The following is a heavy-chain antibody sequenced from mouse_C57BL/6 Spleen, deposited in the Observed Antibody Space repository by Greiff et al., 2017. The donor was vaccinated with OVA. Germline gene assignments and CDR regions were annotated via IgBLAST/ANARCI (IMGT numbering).Heavy chain of an antibody. J-gene: IGHJ4*01. V-gene: IGHV1-61*01. CDR3: ARSIYYGSSYGYAMDY. CDR1: GYTFTSYW. D-gene: IGHD1-1*01. CDR2: IYPSDSET. Sequence: QVQLQQPGAELVRPGSSVKLSCKASGYTFTSYWMDWVKQRPGQGLEWIGNIYPSDSETHYNQKFKDKATLTVDKASSTAYMQLSSLTSEDSAVYYCARSIYYGSSYGYAMDYWGQGTSVTVSS.